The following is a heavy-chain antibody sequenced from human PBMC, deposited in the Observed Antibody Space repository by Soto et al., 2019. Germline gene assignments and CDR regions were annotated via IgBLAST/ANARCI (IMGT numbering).Heavy chain of an antibody. J-gene: IGHJ4*02. CDR3: AKDKGGYSSSGFDY. CDR2: ISWNSGSI. D-gene: IGHD6-13*01. Sequence: HWVXXXPGXGLEXVSGISWNSGSIGYADSVKGRFTISRDNAKNSLYLQMNSLRAEDTALYYCAKDKGGYSSSGFDYWGQGTLVTVSS. V-gene: IGHV3-9*01.